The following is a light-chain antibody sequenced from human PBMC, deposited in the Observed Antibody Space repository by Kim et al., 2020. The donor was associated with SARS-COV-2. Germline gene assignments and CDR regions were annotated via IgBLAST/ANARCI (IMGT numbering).Light chain of an antibody. CDR2: GAS. CDR3: QQYNNWPQT. V-gene: IGKV3-15*01. J-gene: IGKJ1*01. CDR1: QSVSSN. Sequence: EIVMTQSPATLSVSPGERATLSCRASQSVSSNLAWYQQKPGQAPRLLIYGASTRATGIPARFSGSGCGTEFTLTIRSLQSEDFAVYYCQQYNNWPQTFGQGTKVNI.